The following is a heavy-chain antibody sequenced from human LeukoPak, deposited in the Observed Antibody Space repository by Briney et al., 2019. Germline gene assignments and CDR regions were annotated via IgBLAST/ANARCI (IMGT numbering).Heavy chain of an antibody. CDR3: ARVLFYDSSGYLAY. CDR2: VYYSGST. J-gene: IGHJ4*02. D-gene: IGHD3-22*01. V-gene: IGHV4-59*01. CDR1: GGSISTYY. Sequence: PSETLSLTCTVSGGSISTYYWSWIRQPPGKGLEWIGNVYYSGSTNYNPSLKSRVTISVDTSNNQFSLKLSSVTAADTAVYYCARVLFYDSSGYLAYWGQGTLVTVSS.